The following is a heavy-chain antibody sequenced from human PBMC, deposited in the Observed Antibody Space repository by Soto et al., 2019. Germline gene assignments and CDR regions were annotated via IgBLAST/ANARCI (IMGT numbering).Heavy chain of an antibody. CDR1: GGTFSSYA. CDR2: IIPIFGTA. Sequence: QVQLVQSGAEVKKPGSSVKVSCKASGGTFSSYAISWVRQAPGQGLEWMGGIIPIFGTANYAQKFQGRVTITADESTRPAYMELSSLRSEDTAVYYCAAIDTHLIAVAGPDYWGQGTLVTVSS. D-gene: IGHD6-19*01. CDR3: AAIDTHLIAVAGPDY. J-gene: IGHJ4*02. V-gene: IGHV1-69*12.